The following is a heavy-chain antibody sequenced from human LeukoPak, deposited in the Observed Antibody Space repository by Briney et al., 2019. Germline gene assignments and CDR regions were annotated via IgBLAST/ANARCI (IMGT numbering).Heavy chain of an antibody. CDR3: ARDRFFGPSKLMDV. D-gene: IGHD3/OR15-3a*01. CDR1: GFIFENYG. J-gene: IGHJ6*03. Sequence: GGSLRLSCVASGFIFENYGMDWVRQVSGKGLEWVSSINWNGVGTTYAESVKGRFTISRDNAKNSLYLQMNSLRAEDTAVYYCARDRFFGPSKLMDVWGKGTTVTVSS. V-gene: IGHV3-20*04. CDR2: INWNGVGT.